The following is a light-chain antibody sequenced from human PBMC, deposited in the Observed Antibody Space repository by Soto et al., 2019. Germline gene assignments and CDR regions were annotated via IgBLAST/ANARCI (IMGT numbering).Light chain of an antibody. J-gene: IGKJ3*01. Sequence: DIPMTQSPSSLSASVGDRVTLTCQASQDISYNLDWYQQKQGKAPKLLIFDASKLEAGVPSRFSGSGSGTEFTYTISSVQPEDFATYYCHQRANLPFTFGPGTKVD. CDR2: DAS. V-gene: IGKV1-33*01. CDR1: QDISYN. CDR3: HQRANLPFT.